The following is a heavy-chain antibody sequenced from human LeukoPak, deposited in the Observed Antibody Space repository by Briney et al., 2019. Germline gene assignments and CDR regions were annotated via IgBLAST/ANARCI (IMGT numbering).Heavy chain of an antibody. V-gene: IGHV4-4*07. Sequence: SETLSLTCTVSGGSISNYYWSWIRQPAEKGLEWIGRISSSGGTNYNPSLKSRVTMSVDTSRNHFSPELNSVTAADTAVYYCARRGYFDRKIDYWGQGTLVTVSS. J-gene: IGHJ4*02. CDR2: ISSSGGT. CDR1: GGSISNYY. CDR3: ARRGYFDRKIDY. D-gene: IGHD3-9*01.